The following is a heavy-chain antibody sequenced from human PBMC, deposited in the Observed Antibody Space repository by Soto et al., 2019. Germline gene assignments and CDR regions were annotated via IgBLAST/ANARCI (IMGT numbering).Heavy chain of an antibody. CDR1: GGTFSSYA. CDR3: ARVYGDYADY. J-gene: IGHJ4*02. D-gene: IGHD4-17*01. CDR2: IITILGIA. Sequence: SVKVSCKASGGTFSSYAISWVRQAPGQGLEWMGRIITILGIANYAQKFQGRVTITADKSTSTAYMELSSLRSEDTAVYYCARVYGDYADYWGQGTLVTVSS. V-gene: IGHV1-69*04.